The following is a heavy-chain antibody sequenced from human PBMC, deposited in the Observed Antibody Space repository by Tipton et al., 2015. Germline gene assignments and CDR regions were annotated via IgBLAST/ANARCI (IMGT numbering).Heavy chain of an antibody. CDR3: ARLKGDYYDCIAYAPAYIDS. D-gene: IGHD3-22*01. CDR1: GVSVNSYY. V-gene: IGHV4-59*02. CDR2: IHYSGNS. Sequence: TLSLTCTVSGVSVNSYYWGWIRQPPGKGLEYIGYIHYSGNSNYNPSLKSLISMSVDTSKNQISLKMTSVTAADTAVFYCARLKGDYYDCIAYAPAYIDSWGQGTLVTVSS. J-gene: IGHJ4*02.